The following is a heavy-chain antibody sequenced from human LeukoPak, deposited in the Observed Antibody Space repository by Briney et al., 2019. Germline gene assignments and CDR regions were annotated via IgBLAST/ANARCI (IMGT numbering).Heavy chain of an antibody. CDR1: GFTFSRFW. J-gene: IGHJ5*02. V-gene: IGHV3-7*04. CDR3: ARAQNYGSGSYYVP. Sequence: PGGSLRLSCAASGFTFSRFWMSWVRQAPGKGLEWVANIKQDGSEKYYVDSVKGRFTISRDNAKNSLYLQMNSLRAEDTAVYYCARAQNYGSGSYYVPWGQGTLVTVSS. D-gene: IGHD3-10*01. CDR2: IKQDGSEK.